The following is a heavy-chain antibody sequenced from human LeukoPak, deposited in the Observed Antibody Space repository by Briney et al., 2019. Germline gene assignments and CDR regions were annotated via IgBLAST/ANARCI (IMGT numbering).Heavy chain of an antibody. V-gene: IGHV3-21*01. J-gene: IGHJ3*02. Sequence: GGSLRLSCAASGFTFSSYSMNWDRQAPGKGLEWVSSISSSSSYIYYADSVKGRFTISRDNAKNSLYLQMNSLRAEDTAVYYCARDNDAGDAFDIWGQGTMVTVSS. D-gene: IGHD1-1*01. CDR3: ARDNDAGDAFDI. CDR1: GFTFSSYS. CDR2: ISSSSSYI.